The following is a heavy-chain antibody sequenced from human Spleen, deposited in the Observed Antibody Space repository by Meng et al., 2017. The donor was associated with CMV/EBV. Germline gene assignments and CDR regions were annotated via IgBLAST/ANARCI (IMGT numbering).Heavy chain of an antibody. J-gene: IGHJ6*02. V-gene: IGHV3-74*01. D-gene: IGHD3-3*01. CDR2: INSDGSST. CDR3: ARDDYLPTSYDFWRGYYYNYYYGMDV. Sequence: GESLKISCAASGFTFSSYWMHWVRHAPGKGLVWVSRINSDGSSTSDADSVKGRFTISRDNAKNTLYLQMNSLRADDKAVYYCARDDYLPTSYDFWRGYYYNYYYGMDVWGQGTTVTVSS. CDR1: GFTFSSYW.